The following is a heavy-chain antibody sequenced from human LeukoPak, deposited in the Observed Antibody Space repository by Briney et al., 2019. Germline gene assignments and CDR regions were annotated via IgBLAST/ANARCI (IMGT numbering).Heavy chain of an antibody. J-gene: IGHJ3*02. D-gene: IGHD3-22*01. Sequence: SETLSLTCTVSGGSISSGDYYWSWIRQPPGKGLEWIGYIYYSGSTYYNPSLKSRVTISVDTSKNQFSLKLNSVTAADTAVYYCARVYYYDSSGYYLDHDAFDIWGQGTMVTVSS. CDR1: GGSISSGDYY. CDR2: IYYSGST. V-gene: IGHV4-30-4*01. CDR3: ARVYYYDSSGYYLDHDAFDI.